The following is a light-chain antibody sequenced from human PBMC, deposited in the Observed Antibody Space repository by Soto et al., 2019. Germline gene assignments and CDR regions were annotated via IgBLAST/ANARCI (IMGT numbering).Light chain of an antibody. CDR2: SAS. Sequence: DIVMTQAPYSLAVSFGEGANINFKCSRIGLYSSNNKNYLAWYQQKPGHPPNLLIYSASTRESGVPDRFSGSGSGTDSPLTISSLQAEDVAVYYCQQYYTTRTVGPGTKVDIK. CDR3: QQYYTTRT. V-gene: IGKV4-1*01. CDR1: RIGLYSSNNKNY. J-gene: IGKJ1*01.